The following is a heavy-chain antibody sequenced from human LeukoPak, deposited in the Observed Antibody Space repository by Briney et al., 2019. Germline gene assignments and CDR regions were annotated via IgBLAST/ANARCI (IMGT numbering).Heavy chain of an antibody. CDR2: ISGYNGNT. V-gene: IGHV1-18*01. J-gene: IGHJ4*02. D-gene: IGHD3-10*01. Sequence: ASMKVSCKASGYTFTSYGITWVRQAPGQGLEWMGWISGYNGNTNYAQKFQGRVTMTTDTSTSTVYMELRSLRCDDTAVYYCAREENYGAGQPDDWGQGTLVTVSS. CDR3: AREENYGAGQPDD. CDR1: GYTFTSYG.